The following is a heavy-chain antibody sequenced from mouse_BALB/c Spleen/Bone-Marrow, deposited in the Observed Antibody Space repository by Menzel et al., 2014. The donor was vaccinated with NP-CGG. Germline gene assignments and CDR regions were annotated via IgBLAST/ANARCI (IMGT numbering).Heavy chain of an antibody. V-gene: IGHV1-9*01. CDR1: GYTFSSYW. J-gene: IGHJ4*01. CDR2: ILPGSGNT. Sequence: VQLQQSGAELMKPGASVKISCKATGYTFSSYWIELVKQRPGHGLEWIGEILPGSGNTNYNEKFKGKATFTADTSSNTAYMQLSSLTSEDSAVYYCAREDITTVVEMDYWGQGTSVTVSS. D-gene: IGHD1-1*01. CDR3: AREDITTVVEMDY.